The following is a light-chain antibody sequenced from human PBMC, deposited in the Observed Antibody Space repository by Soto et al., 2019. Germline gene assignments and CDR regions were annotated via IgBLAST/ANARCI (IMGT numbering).Light chain of an antibody. Sequence: EIVLTQSPATLSLSPGERATLSCRASQSITRNLAWYQQSPGQAPRLLIYGASTRATGIPARFSGSGSGTEFTLTINSLQSEDFAVYYCQQYNNWPMWTFGQGTKVE. CDR2: GAS. CDR3: QQYNNWPMWT. V-gene: IGKV3-15*01. CDR1: QSITRN. J-gene: IGKJ1*01.